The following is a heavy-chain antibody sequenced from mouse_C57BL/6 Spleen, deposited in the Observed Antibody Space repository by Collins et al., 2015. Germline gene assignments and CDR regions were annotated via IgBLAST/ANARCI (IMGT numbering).Heavy chain of an antibody. D-gene: IGHD2-5*01. Sequence: QIQLVQSGPELKKPGETVKISCKASGYTLTTYGMSWVKQAPGKGLKWMGWINTYSGVPTYADDFKGRFAFSLETSASTAYLQINNLKNEDTATYFCARRHYSNSAWFAYWGQGTLVTVSA. CDR2: INTYSGVP. J-gene: IGHJ3*01. CDR1: GYTLTTYG. V-gene: IGHV9-3*01. CDR3: ARRHYSNSAWFAY.